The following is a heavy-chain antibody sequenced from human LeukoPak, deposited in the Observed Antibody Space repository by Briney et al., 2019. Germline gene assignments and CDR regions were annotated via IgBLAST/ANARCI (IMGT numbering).Heavy chain of an antibody. CDR1: GFTFSSYS. CDR3: ARDVGYCSSTSCLNWFDP. CDR2: ISSSSSYI. J-gene: IGHJ5*02. D-gene: IGHD2-2*01. V-gene: IGHV3-21*01. Sequence: GGSLRLSCAASGFTFSSYSMNWVRQAPGKGLEWVSSISSSSSYIYYADSVKGRFTISRDNAKNSLYLQMNSLRAEDTAVYYCARDVGYCSSTSCLNWFDPWGQGTLVTVSS.